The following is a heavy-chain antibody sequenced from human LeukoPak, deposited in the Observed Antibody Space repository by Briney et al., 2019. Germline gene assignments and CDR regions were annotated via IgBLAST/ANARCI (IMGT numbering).Heavy chain of an antibody. CDR2: IKQDGSEK. CDR1: GFTFSSYW. V-gene: IGHV3-7*01. D-gene: IGHD6-6*01. CDR3: ARGIAARPKGDYFYYYMDV. Sequence: GGSLRLSCAASGFTFSSYWMSWVRQAPGKGLEWVANIKQDGSEKYYVDSVKGRFTISRDNAKNSLYLQMNSLRAEDTAVYYCARGIAARPKGDYFYYYMDVWGKGTTVTVSS. J-gene: IGHJ6*03.